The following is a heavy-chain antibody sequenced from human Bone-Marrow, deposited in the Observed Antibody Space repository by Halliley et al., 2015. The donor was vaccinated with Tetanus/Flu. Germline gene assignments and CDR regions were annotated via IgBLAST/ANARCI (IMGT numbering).Heavy chain of an antibody. Sequence: SLRLSCGASGFIFSSFGMSWVRQAPGKGLEWVSYISNSGETTYYADSVKGRFTISRDNSKKTLYLQMNSLRVDDTAVYFCTKDRGVMTAKLAWFDPWGQGTLVTVSS. CDR3: TKDRGVMTAKLAWFDP. J-gene: IGHJ5*02. D-gene: IGHD2-21*02. CDR2: ISNSGETT. CDR1: GFIFSSFG. V-gene: IGHV3-23*01.